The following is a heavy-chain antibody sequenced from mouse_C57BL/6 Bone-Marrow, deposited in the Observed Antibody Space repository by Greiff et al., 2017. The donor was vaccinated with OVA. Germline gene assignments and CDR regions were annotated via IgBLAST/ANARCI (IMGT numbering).Heavy chain of an antibody. V-gene: IGHV1-50*01. CDR1: GYTFTSYW. J-gene: IGHJ3*01. Sequence: QVHVKQPGAELVKPGASVKLSCKASGYTFTSYWMPWVNQRPGQGLEWIGEIDPSDSYTNYNQKFKGKATLTVDTSSSTAYMQLSSLTSEDSAVYYCASAVFAYWGQGTLVTVSA. CDR2: IDPSDSYT. CDR3: ASAVFAY.